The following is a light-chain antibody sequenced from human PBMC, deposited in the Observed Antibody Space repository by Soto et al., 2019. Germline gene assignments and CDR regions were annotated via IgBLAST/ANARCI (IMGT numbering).Light chain of an antibody. CDR2: DAS. V-gene: IGKV3-20*01. J-gene: IGKJ1*01. CDR1: RGVSSSY. CDR3: QRYGSSPWT. Sequence: EIVLTQSPGTLSLSPGERVTLSCRASRGVSSSYLAWYQQRPGQAPRLLIFDASTRPTGIPDRFSGSGSGTDFTLTISRLEPEDFAVYYCQRYGSSPWTFGQGTKVEIK.